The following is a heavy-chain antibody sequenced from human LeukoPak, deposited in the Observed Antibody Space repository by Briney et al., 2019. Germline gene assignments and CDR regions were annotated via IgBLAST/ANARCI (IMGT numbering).Heavy chain of an antibody. CDR2: INPNSGGT. V-gene: IGHV1-2*02. CDR3: ARDRDDGSGITGTTLYYYYMDV. CDR1: GYTFTGYY. D-gene: IGHD1/OR15-1a*01. Sequence: ASVKVSCKASGYTFTGYYMHWVRQAPGQGLEWMGWINPNSGGTNYAQKFQGRVTMTRDTSISTAYMELSRLRSDDTAVYYCARDRDDGSGITGTTLYYYYMDVWSKGTTVTVSS. J-gene: IGHJ6*03.